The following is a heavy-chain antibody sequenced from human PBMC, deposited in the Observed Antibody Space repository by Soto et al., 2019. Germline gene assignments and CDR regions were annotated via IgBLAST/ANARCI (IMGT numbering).Heavy chain of an antibody. D-gene: IGHD3-22*01. J-gene: IGHJ4*02. CDR3: ARPGYYDSSGFFNFDH. CDR2: IYPGDSDT. V-gene: IGHV5-51*01. Sequence: GESLKISCQASGYSFTTYWTSWVRQMPGKGLEWMGIIYPGDSDTRYSPSFQGQVTISADKSISTAYLQWSSLKASDTAMYYCARPGYYDSSGFFNFDHWGQGTLVTVSS. CDR1: GYSFTTYW.